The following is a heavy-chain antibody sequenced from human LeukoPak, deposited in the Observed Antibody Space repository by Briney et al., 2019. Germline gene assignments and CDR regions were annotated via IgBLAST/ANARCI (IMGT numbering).Heavy chain of an antibody. CDR1: GFTFSAYA. J-gene: IGHJ4*02. Sequence: PGGSLRLSCSASGFTFSAYAMHWVRQAPGKGLEYVSAISPNGGSTYYADSVKGRFTISRDNSKNTLYLQMSSLRVEDTAVYYCARDRAWNYFDYWGQGTLVTVSS. D-gene: IGHD3-3*01. V-gene: IGHV3-64D*06. CDR2: ISPNGGST. CDR3: ARDRAWNYFDY.